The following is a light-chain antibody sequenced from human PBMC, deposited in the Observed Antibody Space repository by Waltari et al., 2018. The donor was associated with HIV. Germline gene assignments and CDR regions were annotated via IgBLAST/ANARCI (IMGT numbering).Light chain of an antibody. CDR1: SSNVGGYNY. V-gene: IGLV2-8*01. CDR3: SSYGGSNTYV. Sequence: QSALTQPPSASGSPGQSVTISCTGTSSNVGGYNYVSWYQQHPGKGPKLIIYDVTNRPAGVPDRFSGAKSGNTASLTVSGLQAEDEADYYCSSYGGSNTYVFGSGTYVTVL. J-gene: IGLJ1*01. CDR2: DVT.